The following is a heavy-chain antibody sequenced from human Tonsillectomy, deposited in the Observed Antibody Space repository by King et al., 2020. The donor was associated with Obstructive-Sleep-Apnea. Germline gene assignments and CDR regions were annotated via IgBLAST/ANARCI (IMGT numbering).Heavy chain of an antibody. V-gene: IGHV4-39*07. CDR1: GDSISSFSSY. Sequence: MQLQESGPRLVKPSETLSLTCTVSGDSISSFSSYWGWIRQPPGKGLEWIGSIYNTGSTSYNPSLKSRVTLSLDTSKNQFSLKLTSMTAADTAVYYCAGAFPVADRTFDYWGQGTLVTVSS. CDR2: IYNTGST. CDR3: AGAFPVADRTFDY. J-gene: IGHJ4*02. D-gene: IGHD6-19*01.